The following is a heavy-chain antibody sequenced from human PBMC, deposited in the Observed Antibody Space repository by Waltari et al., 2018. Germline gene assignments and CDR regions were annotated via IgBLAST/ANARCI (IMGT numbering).Heavy chain of an antibody. CDR1: TFGHHG. CDR2: ISGSGDAT. V-gene: IGHV3-23*01. D-gene: IGHD2-2*01. CDR3: AKDKAAIVYWFDP. J-gene: IGHJ5*02. Sequence: TFGHHGIHWVRQAPGKGLEWVSAISGSGDATYYADSVKGRFTMSRDNSNNRLYLQMNSLRAEDTAIYYCAKDKAAIVYWFDPWGQGTLVTVSS.